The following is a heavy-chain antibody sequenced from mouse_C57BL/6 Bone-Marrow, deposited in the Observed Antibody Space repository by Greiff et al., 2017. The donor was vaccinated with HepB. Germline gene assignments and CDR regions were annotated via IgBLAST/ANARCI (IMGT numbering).Heavy chain of an antibody. D-gene: IGHD1-1*01. CDR3: ARYRSSSYAMDY. J-gene: IGHJ4*01. Sequence: EVKVVESGPGLAKPSQTLSLTCSVTGYSTTSDYWNWIRKFPGNKLEYMGYISYSGSTYYNPSLKSRISITRDTSKNQYYLQLNSVTTEDTATYYCARYRSSSYAMDYWGQGTSVTVSS. CDR2: ISYSGST. V-gene: IGHV3-8*01. CDR1: GYSTTSDY.